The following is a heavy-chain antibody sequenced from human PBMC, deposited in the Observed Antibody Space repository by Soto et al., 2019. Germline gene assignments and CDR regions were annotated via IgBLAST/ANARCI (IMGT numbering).Heavy chain of an antibody. D-gene: IGHD6-6*01. CDR1: GGSISSYY. J-gene: IGHJ4*02. V-gene: IGHV4-59*01. Sequence: SETLSLTCTVSGGSISSYYWSWFRQPPGKGLEWIGYIYYSGSTNYNPSLKSRVTISVDTSKNQFSLKLSSVTAADTAVYYCARSHIVPRLFMYPYDYWGQGTPVT. CDR2: IYYSGST. CDR3: ARSHIVPRLFMYPYDY.